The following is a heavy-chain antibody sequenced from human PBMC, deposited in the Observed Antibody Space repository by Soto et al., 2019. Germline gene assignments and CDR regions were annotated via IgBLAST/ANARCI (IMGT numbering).Heavy chain of an antibody. J-gene: IGHJ4*02. CDR2: INHSGST. Sequence: SETLSLTCAGSSGSISSSNWWRLVRQPPGKGLEWIGEINHSGSTNYNPSLRSRVTISVDTSKNQFSLNLNFVTAADTAIYYCAPRPRGWHYYFDSWGQGSLVTVSS. D-gene: IGHD6-19*01. V-gene: IGHV4-4*02. CDR1: SGSISSSNW. CDR3: APRPRGWHYYFDS.